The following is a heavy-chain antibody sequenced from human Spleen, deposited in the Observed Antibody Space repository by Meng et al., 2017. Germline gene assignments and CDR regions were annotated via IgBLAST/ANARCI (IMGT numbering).Heavy chain of an antibody. CDR3: ARSTFGDGGMDV. D-gene: IGHD3-16*01. Sequence: SGPTLVKPTQTLTLTCSFSGFSLSTRGAGVGWIRQPPGKALEWLALIYWDDDKRYSPSLKSRLTITKETSKNQVVLSMTNMDPVGTATYYCARSTFGDGGMDVWGQGTTVTVSS. CDR1: GFSLSTRGAG. V-gene: IGHV2-5*02. CDR2: IYWDDDK. J-gene: IGHJ6*02.